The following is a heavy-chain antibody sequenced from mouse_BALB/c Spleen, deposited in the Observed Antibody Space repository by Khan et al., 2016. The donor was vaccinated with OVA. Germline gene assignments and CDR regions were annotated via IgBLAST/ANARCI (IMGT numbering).Heavy chain of an antibody. CDR1: GFTFSTYG. V-gene: IGHV5-6*01. CDR3: ARLAYYYDSEGFAY. D-gene: IGHD1-1*01. J-gene: IGHJ3*01. CDR2: VSTGGHYT. Sequence: VQLKESGGDVVKPGGSLKLSCAASGFTFSTYGMSWVRQTPDKRLEWVATVSTGGHYTYYPDTVKGRFTISRDNAKNTLYLQMSSLKPEDTAMFYCARLAYYYDSEGFAYWGQGTLVTVSA.